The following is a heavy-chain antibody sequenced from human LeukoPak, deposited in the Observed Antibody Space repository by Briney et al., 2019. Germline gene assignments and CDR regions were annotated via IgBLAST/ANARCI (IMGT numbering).Heavy chain of an antibody. CDR3: ARVAAAGTRMALVDY. CDR2: INPNSGGT. J-gene: IGHJ4*02. V-gene: IGHV1-2*02. CDR1: GYTFTGYY. D-gene: IGHD6-13*01. Sequence: ASVKVSCKTSGYTFTGYYMHWVRQAPGQGLEWMGWINPNSGGTNYAQKFQGRVTMTRDTSISTAYMELSRLRSDDTAVYYCARVAAAGTRMALVDYWGQGTLVTVSS.